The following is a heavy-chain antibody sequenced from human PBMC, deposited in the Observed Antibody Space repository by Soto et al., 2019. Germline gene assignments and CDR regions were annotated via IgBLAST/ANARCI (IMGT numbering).Heavy chain of an antibody. Sequence: SETLSLTCAVYGGSFSGYYWSWIRQPPGKGLEWIGEINHSGSTNYNPSLKSRVTISVDTSKNQFSLKLSSVTAADTAVYYCARERGVRGVIIMSPYYGMDVWGQGTTVTVSS. J-gene: IGHJ6*02. D-gene: IGHD3-10*01. V-gene: IGHV4-34*01. CDR1: GGSFSGYY. CDR2: INHSGST. CDR3: ARERGVRGVIIMSPYYGMDV.